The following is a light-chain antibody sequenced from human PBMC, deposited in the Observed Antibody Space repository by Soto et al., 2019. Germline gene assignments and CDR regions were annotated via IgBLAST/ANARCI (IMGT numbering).Light chain of an antibody. CDR1: ESVSSN. J-gene: IGKJ1*01. Sequence: EAVMTRSPVTLSVSPRDRATLACRASESVSSNLAWYQQKPGQAPRLLIYGASTRATGIPARFSGGGSGTDFTLTISSLQSEDFAVYYCQQYNNWPPWTFGQGTKVDIK. V-gene: IGKV3-15*01. CDR3: QQYNNWPPWT. CDR2: GAS.